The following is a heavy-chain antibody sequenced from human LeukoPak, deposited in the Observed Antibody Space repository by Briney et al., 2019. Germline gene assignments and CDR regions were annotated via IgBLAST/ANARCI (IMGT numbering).Heavy chain of an antibody. CDR3: ARSPDTRRFGP. CDR2: IYPSDSDT. Sequence: GASLKVSCKGSGYSFTSYWIGWVRQMPGKGLEWMGIIYPSDSDTRYSPSFQGQVTISADRSISTAYLQWSSLKASDIAVYFCARSPDTRRFGPWGQGTLVTVSS. CDR1: GYSFTSYW. D-gene: IGHD5-18*01. V-gene: IGHV5-51*01. J-gene: IGHJ5*02.